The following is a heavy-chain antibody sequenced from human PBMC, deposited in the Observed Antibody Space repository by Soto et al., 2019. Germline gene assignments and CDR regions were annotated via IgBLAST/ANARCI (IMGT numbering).Heavy chain of an antibody. CDR3: ARGSSSIVTIYGNFHY. CDR2: INPNSGGT. J-gene: IGHJ4*02. Sequence: ASVKVSCKASGYAFTGYYMHWVRQAPGQGHEWMGWINPNSGGTNYAQKFQGWVTMTRDTSISTAYMELSRLRSDDTAVYYCARGSSSIVTIYGNFHYSGQGTLVTVFS. V-gene: IGHV1-2*04. D-gene: IGHD1-26*01. CDR1: GYAFTGYY.